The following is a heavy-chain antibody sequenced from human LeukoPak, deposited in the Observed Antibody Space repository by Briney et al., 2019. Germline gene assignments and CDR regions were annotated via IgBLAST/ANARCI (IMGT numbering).Heavy chain of an antibody. V-gene: IGHV4-30-4*01. D-gene: IGHD3-10*01. Sequence: GYIYYSGSTYYNPSLKSRVTISVDTSKNQFSLKLSSVTAADTAVYYCARDIWFGELSPDWGQGTLVTVSS. CDR2: IYYSGST. J-gene: IGHJ4*02. CDR3: ARDIWFGELSPD.